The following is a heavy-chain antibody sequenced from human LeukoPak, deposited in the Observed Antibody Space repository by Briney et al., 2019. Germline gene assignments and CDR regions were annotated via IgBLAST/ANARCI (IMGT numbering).Heavy chain of an antibody. CDR1: GNTLTDLS. Sequence: ASVTVSCKVSGNTLTDLSIHWVRQAPEKGLDWMGGFDPEDAEVIYAEKFQDRVTMTEDPSTDTAYLELSSLRSEDTAVYYCAAEGQWSLVHYFNSWGQGTLVTVSS. D-gene: IGHD2-15*01. CDR3: AAEGQWSLVHYFNS. J-gene: IGHJ4*02. CDR2: FDPEDAEV. V-gene: IGHV1-24*01.